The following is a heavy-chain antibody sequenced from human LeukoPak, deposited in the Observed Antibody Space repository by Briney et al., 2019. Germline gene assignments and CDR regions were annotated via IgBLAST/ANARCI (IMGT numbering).Heavy chain of an antibody. V-gene: IGHV1-2*02. CDR1: GYTFTGYY. CDR3: ARARAERYDSSGYYSY. J-gene: IGHJ4*02. Sequence: ASVKVSCKASGYTFTGYYMHWVRQAPGQGLEWMGWINPNSGGTNYAQKLQGRVTMTRDTSISTAYMELSRLRSDDTAVYYCARARAERYDSSGYYSYWGQGTLVTVSS. D-gene: IGHD3-22*01. CDR2: INPNSGGT.